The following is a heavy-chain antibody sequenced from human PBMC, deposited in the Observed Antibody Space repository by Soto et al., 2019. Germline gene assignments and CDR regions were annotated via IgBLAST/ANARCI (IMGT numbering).Heavy chain of an antibody. CDR3: AKGPLLWCGELFPAEYFQH. J-gene: IGHJ1*01. Sequence: AGGSLRLSCAASGFTFSSYAMSWVRQAPGKGLEWVSAISGSGGSTYYADSVKGRFTISRDNSKNTLYLQMNSLRAEDTAVYYCAKGPLLWCGELFPAEYFQHWGQGTLVTVSS. CDR2: ISGSGGST. CDR1: GFTFSSYA. D-gene: IGHD3-10*01. V-gene: IGHV3-23*01.